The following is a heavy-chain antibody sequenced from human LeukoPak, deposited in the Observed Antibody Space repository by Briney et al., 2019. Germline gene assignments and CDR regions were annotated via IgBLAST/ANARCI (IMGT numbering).Heavy chain of an antibody. J-gene: IGHJ4*02. CDR3: TDLGDYGVG. Sequence: GGSLRLSCAASGFAFRTYWMQWVRQAPGKGLVWVSQTNGDGSSTSYADSVKGRFTISRDNAKNTLYLQMNNLRPEDTAVYYCTDLGDYGVGWGQGTLVTVSS. D-gene: IGHD4-17*01. CDR2: TNGDGSST. V-gene: IGHV3-74*01. CDR1: GFAFRTYW.